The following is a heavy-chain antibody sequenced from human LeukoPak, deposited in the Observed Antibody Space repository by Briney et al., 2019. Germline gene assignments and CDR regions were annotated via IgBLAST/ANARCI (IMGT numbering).Heavy chain of an antibody. CDR1: GASIISSDYY. V-gene: IGHV4-39*01. Sequence: SETLSLTCTVSGASIISSDYYWGWIRQPPGKGLEWIGSIYNSGGTYYNPSLKSRVTISVDTSKNQFSLKLRSVTAADTAVYYCAHQSTHGFGELLYEDWGRGTLVTVSS. D-gene: IGHD3-10*01. J-gene: IGHJ4*02. CDR3: AHQSTHGFGELLYED. CDR2: IYNSGGT.